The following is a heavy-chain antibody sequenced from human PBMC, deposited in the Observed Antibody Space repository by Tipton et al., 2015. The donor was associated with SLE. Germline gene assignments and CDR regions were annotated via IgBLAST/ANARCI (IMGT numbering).Heavy chain of an antibody. V-gene: IGHV4-61*02. CDR1: GGSINIGSHF. J-gene: IGHJ4*02. CDR3: ARSDFSSKATDY. CDR2: IYTSGYT. D-gene: IGHD3-3*01. Sequence: TLSLTCTVSGGSINIGSHFWSWIRQPAGKGLEWIGRIYTSGYTNYHPSLKSRVAISADTSKNLLSLKLGSVTAADTAVYYCARSDFSSKATDYWGQGTLVTV.